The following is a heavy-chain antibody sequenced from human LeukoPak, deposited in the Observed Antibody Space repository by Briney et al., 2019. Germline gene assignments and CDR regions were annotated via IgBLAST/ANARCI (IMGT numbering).Heavy chain of an antibody. J-gene: IGHJ3*02. CDR1: AFTFTSYE. D-gene: IGHD6-6*01. CDR2: IRSSGNNI. Sequence: GGSLRLSCAACAFTFTSYELNWVRQAPGKGMEWVSYIRSSGNNILYADFVKGRFPISRDNAKSSLYLQVISLRAEDTAVYYCARWPSIAARYDAFDIWGQGTMVTVSS. V-gene: IGHV3-48*03. CDR3: ARWPSIAARYDAFDI.